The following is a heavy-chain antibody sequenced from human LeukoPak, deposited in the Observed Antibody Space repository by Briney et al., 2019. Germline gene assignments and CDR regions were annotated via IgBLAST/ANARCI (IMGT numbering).Heavy chain of an antibody. V-gene: IGHV4-34*01. CDR2: INHSGST. Sequence: SETLSLTCAVYGGSFSGYYWSWIRQPPGKGLEWIGEINHSGSTNYNPSLKSRVIISVDTSKNKFSLKLRSVTAADTAVYYCAGEHVGVVVAARYAFDIWGQGTMVTVSS. D-gene: IGHD2-15*01. J-gene: IGHJ3*02. CDR1: GGSFSGYY. CDR3: AGEHVGVVVAARYAFDI.